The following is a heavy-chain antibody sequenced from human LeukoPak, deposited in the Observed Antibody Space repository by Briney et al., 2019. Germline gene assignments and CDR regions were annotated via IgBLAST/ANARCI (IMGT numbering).Heavy chain of an antibody. V-gene: IGHV4-30-4*01. Sequence: SETLSLTCSVSGGSISSGDHYWTWIRQPPGGGLEWMGFITLYSDTTSYNPSLKSRLMISIDTSKNQFSLTLTSVTAADTAVFFCPRGLGYDFADYWGQEILVTVSS. CDR2: ITLYSDTT. CDR3: PRGLGYDFADY. CDR1: GGSISSGDHY. J-gene: IGHJ4*02. D-gene: IGHD2-2*01.